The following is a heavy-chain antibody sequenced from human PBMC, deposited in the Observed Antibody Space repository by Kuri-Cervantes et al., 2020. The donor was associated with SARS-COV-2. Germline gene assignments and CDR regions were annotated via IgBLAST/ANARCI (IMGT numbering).Heavy chain of an antibody. CDR3: ARDGGFEELSHWLDP. D-gene: IGHD3-10*01. J-gene: IGHJ5*02. CDR1: GGSISSGGYY. V-gene: IGHV4-31*03. Sequence: SETLSLTCTVSGGSISSGGYYWSWIRQHPGKGLEWIGNIYYSGSTYYNPSLKSGVIISVDTSKNQFSLKLTSVTAADTAVYCCARDGGFEELSHWLDPWGQGTLVTVSS. CDR2: IYYSGST.